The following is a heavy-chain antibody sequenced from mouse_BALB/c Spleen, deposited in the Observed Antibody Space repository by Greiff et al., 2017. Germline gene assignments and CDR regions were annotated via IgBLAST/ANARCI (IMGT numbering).Heavy chain of an antibody. V-gene: IGHV1-87*01. Sequence: VQLQQSGAELARPGASVKLSCKASGYTFTSYWMQWVKQRPGQGLEWIGAIYPGDGDTRYTQKFKGKATLTADKSSSTAYTQLSSLASEDSAVYYCARSDGYPYYFDYWGQGTTLTVSS. J-gene: IGHJ2*01. D-gene: IGHD2-3*01. CDR3: ARSDGYPYYFDY. CDR2: IYPGDGDT. CDR1: GYTFTSYW.